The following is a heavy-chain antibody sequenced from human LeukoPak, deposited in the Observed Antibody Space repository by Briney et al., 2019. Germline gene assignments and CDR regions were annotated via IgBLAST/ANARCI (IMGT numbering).Heavy chain of an antibody. CDR1: GGSISSYY. CDR3: ARLWTHYYYMDV. J-gene: IGHJ6*03. Sequence: SETLSLTCTVSGGSISSYYWSWIRQPPGMGLEYIGYIYTSGSTNYNPSLKSRVTISVDTSKNQFSLKLSSVTAADTAVYYCARLWTHYYYMDVWGKGTTVAVSS. V-gene: IGHV4-4*09. D-gene: IGHD1-1*01. CDR2: IYTSGST.